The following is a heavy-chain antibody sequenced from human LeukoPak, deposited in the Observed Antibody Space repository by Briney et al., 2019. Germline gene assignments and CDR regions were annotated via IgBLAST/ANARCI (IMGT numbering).Heavy chain of an antibody. CDR2: IYYSGST. CDR1: GDSISNHY. J-gene: IGHJ5*02. V-gene: IGHV4-59*11. CDR3: ARLRDWFDP. Sequence: SETLSLTCTVSGDSISNHYWSWIRQPPGKGLEWIGYIYYSGSTNYNPSLKSRVTMSVDTSKNQYSLKLSSVTAADTAVYYCARLRDWFDPWGQGTLVTVSS.